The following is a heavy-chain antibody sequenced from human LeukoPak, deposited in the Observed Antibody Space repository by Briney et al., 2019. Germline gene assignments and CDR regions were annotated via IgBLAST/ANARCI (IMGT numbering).Heavy chain of an antibody. CDR3: AKGRITIFGVVIIPNSPFDY. Sequence: GGSLRLSCAASGFTFSSYAMSWVRQAPGKGLEWFSAISGSGGSTYYADSVKGRFTISRDNSKNTLYLQMNSLRAEDTAVYYCAKGRITIFGVVIIPNSPFDYWGQGTLVTVSS. J-gene: IGHJ4*02. CDR1: GFTFSSYA. D-gene: IGHD3-3*01. V-gene: IGHV3-23*01. CDR2: ISGSGGST.